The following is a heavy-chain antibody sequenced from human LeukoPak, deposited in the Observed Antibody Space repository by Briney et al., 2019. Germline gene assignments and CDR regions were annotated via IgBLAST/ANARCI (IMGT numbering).Heavy chain of an antibody. J-gene: IGHJ3*02. V-gene: IGHV3-15*01. Sequence: GGSLRLSCAASGFISTNAWMSWVRQAPGKGLEWVGRFKSKTDGGATDFAAPVKGRFTISRDDSKNTLYLQMNSLKIEDTAVYYCTTEYRDSSGWYGAFDIWGQGTMVTVSS. CDR3: TTEYRDSSGWYGAFDI. D-gene: IGHD6-19*01. CDR2: FKSKTDGGAT. CDR1: GFISTNAW.